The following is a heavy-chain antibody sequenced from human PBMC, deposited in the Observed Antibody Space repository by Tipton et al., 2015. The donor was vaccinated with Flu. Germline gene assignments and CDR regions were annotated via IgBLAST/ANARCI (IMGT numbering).Heavy chain of an antibody. CDR2: IYYTGTT. Sequence: TLSLTCTVSGGSISGYYWNWIRQPPGKVLEWIGYIYYTGTTNYNPSLTSRVTISVDTSKNQFSLKLTSVTAADTAVHYCARARDFARLDYWGQGTLVTVSS. D-gene: IGHD3-9*01. J-gene: IGHJ4*01. V-gene: IGHV4-59*01. CDR1: GGSISGYY. CDR3: ARARDFARLDY.